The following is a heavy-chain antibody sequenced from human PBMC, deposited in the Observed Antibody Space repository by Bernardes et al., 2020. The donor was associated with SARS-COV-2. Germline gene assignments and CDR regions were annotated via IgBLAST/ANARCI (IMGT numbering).Heavy chain of an antibody. CDR3: ARGDYYYDSSGYYSY. J-gene: IGHJ4*02. CDR2: INPNSGGT. D-gene: IGHD3-22*01. CDR1: GYTFTGYY. V-gene: IGHV1-2*04. Sequence: VKVSCKASGYTFTGYYMHWVRQAPGQGLEWMGWINPNSGGTNYAQKFQGWVTMTRDTSISTAYMELSRLRSDDTAVYYCARGDYYYDSSGYYSYWGQGTLVTVSS.